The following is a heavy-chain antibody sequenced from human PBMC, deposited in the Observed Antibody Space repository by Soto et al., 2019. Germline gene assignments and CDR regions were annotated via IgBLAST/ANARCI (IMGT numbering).Heavy chain of an antibody. CDR1: VGSISISNW. Sequence: SETLCLTCAFSVGSISISNWWSWVRQPPGKGLEWIGEIYHSGSTNYNPSLKSRVTISVDKSKNQFSLKLSSVTAADTAVYYCARSGHYYDSSGYYSDYWGQGTLVTVSS. CDR2: IYHSGST. D-gene: IGHD3-22*01. V-gene: IGHV4-4*02. CDR3: ARSGHYYDSSGYYSDY. J-gene: IGHJ4*02.